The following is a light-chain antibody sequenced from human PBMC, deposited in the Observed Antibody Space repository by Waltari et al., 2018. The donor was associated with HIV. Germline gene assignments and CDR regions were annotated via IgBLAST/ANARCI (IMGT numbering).Light chain of an antibody. CDR1: SGNIASYY. J-gene: IGLJ2*01. V-gene: IGLV6-57*04. CDR3: QSYYLTNVV. Sequence: NFMLTQPHSVSESPGKTVTISCTRSSGNIASYYVRWYQQRPDSAPTTVIYEDNKRPSGVPDRFSGSIDSSSNSASLTISGLKTEDEADYYCQSYYLTNVVFGGGTKLTVL. CDR2: EDN.